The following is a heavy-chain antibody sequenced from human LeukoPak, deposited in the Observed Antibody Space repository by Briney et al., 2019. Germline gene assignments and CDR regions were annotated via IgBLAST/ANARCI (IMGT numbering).Heavy chain of an antibody. V-gene: IGHV3-33*06. J-gene: IGHJ4*02. CDR1: GFNFSSYG. Sequence: GGSLRLSCAASGFNFSSYGMHWVRQAPGKGLEWVAVIWYDGSNKYYADSVKGRFTISRDNSKNTLYLQMNSLRAEDTAVYYCAKDMGGGWDLVGLAYWGQGTLVTVSS. CDR2: IWYDGSNK. D-gene: IGHD6-19*01. CDR3: AKDMGGGWDLVGLAY.